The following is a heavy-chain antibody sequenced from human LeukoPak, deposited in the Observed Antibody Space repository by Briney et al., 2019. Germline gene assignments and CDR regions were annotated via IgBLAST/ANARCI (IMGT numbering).Heavy chain of an antibody. CDR3: AREVGFDAFDI. D-gene: IGHD3-10*01. V-gene: IGHV3-48*03. Sequence: PGGSLRLSCAASGFTFSSFEMTWVRQAPGKGLEWVSYISKSDNTIYYGDSVKGRFTISRDNAKNSLYLQMNSLRADDTAIYYCAREVGFDAFDIWGQGTMVTVSS. J-gene: IGHJ3*02. CDR1: GFTFSSFE. CDR2: ISKSDNTI.